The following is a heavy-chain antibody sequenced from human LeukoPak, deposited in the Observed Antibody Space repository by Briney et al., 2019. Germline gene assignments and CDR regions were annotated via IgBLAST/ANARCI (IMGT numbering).Heavy chain of an antibody. CDR3: ARGPSISVSGTAFDY. D-gene: IGHD6-19*01. CDR1: GGSIASGGYY. CDR2: IYYSGST. Sequence: SETLSLTCTVSGGSIASGGYYWSWIRQHPGKGLEWSGYIYYSGSTYYNPSLKGRVTMSVDTSKNQFSLNLSSVTAADTAVYYCARGPSISVSGTAFDYWGQGTLVTVSS. V-gene: IGHV4-31*03. J-gene: IGHJ4*02.